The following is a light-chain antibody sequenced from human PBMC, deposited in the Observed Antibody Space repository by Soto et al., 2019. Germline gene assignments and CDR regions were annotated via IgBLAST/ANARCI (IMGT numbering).Light chain of an antibody. CDR3: QQAHSFPLT. V-gene: IGKV1-12*01. Sequence: DILMTQSPSFLSASVGDIVTITCRASQSISTWVAWYQQKPGKAPKLLIYAASSFQSGVPSRFSGSGSGTDFTLTISSLQPEDFGTYYCQQAHSFPLTFGGGTKVDVK. CDR2: AAS. J-gene: IGKJ4*01. CDR1: QSISTW.